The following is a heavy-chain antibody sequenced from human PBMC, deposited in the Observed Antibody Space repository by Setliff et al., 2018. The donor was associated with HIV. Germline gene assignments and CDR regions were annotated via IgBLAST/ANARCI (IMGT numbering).Heavy chain of an antibody. CDR2: IYYSGNT. CDR3: ARGVPLLPPHY. CDR1: GGSITGYY. Sequence: PSETLSLTCTVSGGSITGYYWSWIRQPPGKGLEWIGWIYYSGNTRYNPSLKSRVTISLDTSKSQFSLKLSSVTAADTAVYYCARGVPLLPPHYWGQGTLVTVSS. V-gene: IGHV4-59*12. J-gene: IGHJ4*02. D-gene: IGHD2-21*02.